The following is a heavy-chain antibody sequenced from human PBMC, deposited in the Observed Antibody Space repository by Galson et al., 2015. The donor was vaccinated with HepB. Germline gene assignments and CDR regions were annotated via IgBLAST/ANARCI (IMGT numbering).Heavy chain of an antibody. CDR2: IYYSGST. V-gene: IGHV4-61*01. J-gene: IGHJ6*02. CDR1: GGSVSSGSYY. CDR3: ARGAGVQLWLMDV. D-gene: IGHD5-18*01. Sequence: ETLSLTCTVSGGSVSSGSYYWSWIRQPPGRGLEWIGYIYYSGSTNYNPSLKSRVTISVDTSKNQFSLKLSSVTAADTAVYYCARGAGVQLWLMDVWGQGTTVTVSS.